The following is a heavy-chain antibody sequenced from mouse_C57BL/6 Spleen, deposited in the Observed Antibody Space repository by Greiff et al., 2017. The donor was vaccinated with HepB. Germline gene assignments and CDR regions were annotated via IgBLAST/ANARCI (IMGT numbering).Heavy chain of an antibody. Sequence: ESGPGLVKPSQSLSLTCSVTGYSITSGYYWNWIRQFPGNKLEWMGYISYDGSNNYNPSLKNRISITRDTSKNQFFLKLNSVTTEDTATYYCARAGYYGSSPYFDYWGQGTTLTVSS. J-gene: IGHJ2*01. V-gene: IGHV3-6*01. CDR2: ISYDGSN. D-gene: IGHD1-1*01. CDR3: ARAGYYGSSPYFDY. CDR1: GYSITSGYY.